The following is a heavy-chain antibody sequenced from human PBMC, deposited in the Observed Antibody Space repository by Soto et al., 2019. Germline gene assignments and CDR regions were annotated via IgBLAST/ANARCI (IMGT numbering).Heavy chain of an antibody. CDR2: ITPGGGIT. Sequence: QVQLVQSGAEVKKPGASVRVSCKASGYTFTTYDIHWVRQAPGLGLEWMGIITPGGGITSYAQKFKGRMTMTRDTSTSTVYMELSSLRSEDTAMYYCEKVLSELVPRYVDTWGQGTLVTVSS. CDR3: EKVLSELVPRYVDT. CDR1: GYTFTTYD. D-gene: IGHD6-13*01. J-gene: IGHJ4*02. V-gene: IGHV1-46*01.